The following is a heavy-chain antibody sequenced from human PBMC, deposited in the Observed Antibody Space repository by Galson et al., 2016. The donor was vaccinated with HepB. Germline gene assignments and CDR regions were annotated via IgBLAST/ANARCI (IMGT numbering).Heavy chain of an antibody. V-gene: IGHV3-53*01. D-gene: IGHD3-10*01. CDR1: GFIVSNDY. J-gene: IGHJ3*01. CDR2: SYGDGST. Sequence: SLRLSCAASGFIVSNDYMNWVRQAPGKGLGWLSVSYGDGSTYYAESVRGRFTISRDNAKNSLYLQMNSLSAEDTAVYYCATGGSRGISDAFGFWGQGTMVTVSS. CDR3: ATGGSRGISDAFGF.